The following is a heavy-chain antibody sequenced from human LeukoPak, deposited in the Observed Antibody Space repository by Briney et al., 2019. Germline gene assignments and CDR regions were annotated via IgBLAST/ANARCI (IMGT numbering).Heavy chain of an antibody. J-gene: IGHJ5*02. CDR3: ARDAGVIAAQFDP. D-gene: IGHD6-6*01. Sequence: SETLSLTCTVSGGSISSSSYYWGWIRQPPGKGLGWIGSIYYSGSTYYNPSLKSRVTISVDTSKNQFSLKLSSVTAADTAVYYCARDAGVIAAQFDPWGQGTLVSVSS. V-gene: IGHV4-39*07. CDR2: IYYSGST. CDR1: GGSISSSSYY.